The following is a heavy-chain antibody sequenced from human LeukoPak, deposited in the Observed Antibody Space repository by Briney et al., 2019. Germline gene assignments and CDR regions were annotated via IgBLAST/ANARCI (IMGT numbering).Heavy chain of an antibody. CDR3: ARDRAGRQAWVEFVL. Sequence: GGSLRLTCTVSGFSVTTTYIDWVREAPGKGPEWVALIYGDAATVYADTVKGRFTISRDNSKSTVYLQMNSLRPEDSGMYYCARDRAGRQAWVEFVLWGQGTLVTVSS. CDR2: IYGDAAT. D-gene: IGHD3-10*01. V-gene: IGHV3-53*05. CDR1: GFSVTTTY. J-gene: IGHJ5*02.